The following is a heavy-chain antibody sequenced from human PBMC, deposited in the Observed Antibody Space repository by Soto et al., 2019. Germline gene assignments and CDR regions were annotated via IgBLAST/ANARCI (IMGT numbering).Heavy chain of an antibody. Sequence: QVQLVESGGGVAQPGRSLRLSCAASGFTFSSYGMHWVRQGPGKGLEWVAVISNDGSDKHYADSVKARFTISRDNSKNTGYLQMDSLRAEDSALYHCAKEGDSAGSGSYLCWFDHWGQGTLVTVSP. CDR3: AKEGDSAGSGSYLCWFDH. CDR2: ISNDGSDK. J-gene: IGHJ5*02. V-gene: IGHV3-30*18. D-gene: IGHD3-10*01. CDR1: GFTFSSYG.